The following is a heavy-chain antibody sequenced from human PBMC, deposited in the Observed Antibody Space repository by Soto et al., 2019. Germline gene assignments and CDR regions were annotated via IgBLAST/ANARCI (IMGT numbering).Heavy chain of an antibody. D-gene: IGHD4-17*01. J-gene: IGHJ4*02. CDR2: ISYDGSNK. CDR1: GFTFSSYG. V-gene: IGHV3-30*18. Sequence: GGSLRLSCAASGFTFSSYGMHWVRQAPGKGLEWVAVISYDGSNKYYADSVKGRFTISRDNSKNTLYLQMNSLRAEDTAVYYCAKDASSTYGDYFNWGQGTLVTVSS. CDR3: AKDASSTYGDYFN.